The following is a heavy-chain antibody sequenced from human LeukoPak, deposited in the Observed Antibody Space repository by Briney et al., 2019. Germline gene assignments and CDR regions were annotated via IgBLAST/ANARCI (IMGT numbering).Heavy chain of an antibody. CDR2: ISGSGSTT. J-gene: IGHJ6*02. D-gene: IGHD2-2*01. CDR1: GFTFSSYA. V-gene: IGHV3-23*01. CDR3: AKDIVVVPAAIGYYYYYGMDV. Sequence: PGGSLRLSCAASGFTFSSYAMSWVRQAPGKGLEWVSSISGSGSTTYYTDSVKGRFTISRDNSKNTLYLQMNSLRAEDTAVYYCAKDIVVVPAAIGYYYYYGMDVWGQGTTVTVSS.